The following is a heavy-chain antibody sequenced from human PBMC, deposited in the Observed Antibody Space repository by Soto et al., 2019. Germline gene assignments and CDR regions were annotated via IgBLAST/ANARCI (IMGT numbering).Heavy chain of an antibody. J-gene: IGHJ4*02. CDR3: ARQIYDSDTGPNFQYYFDS. Sequence: ESLKISCKGSGYSFAGYWITWVGQNPGKGLEWMGRIDPSDSQTYYSPSFRGHVTISVTKSITTVFLQWSSLRASDTAMYYCARQIYDSDTGPNFQYYFDSWGQGTPVTVSS. D-gene: IGHD3-22*01. CDR1: GYSFAGYW. V-gene: IGHV5-10-1*01. CDR2: IDPSDSQT.